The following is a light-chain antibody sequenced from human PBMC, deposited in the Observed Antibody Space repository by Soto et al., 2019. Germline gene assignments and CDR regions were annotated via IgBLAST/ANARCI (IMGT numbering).Light chain of an antibody. J-gene: IGLJ1*01. V-gene: IGLV2-14*01. CDR2: DVS. Sequence: QSALTQPASVSGSPGQSITISCTGTSSDVGGYNYVSWYQQHPGKAPKLMIYDVSNRPSGVSNRFSGSKSGNTASLTISGLQAEDEADYYCSSNTSSSTLLYVFGTGTKETVL. CDR1: SSDVGGYNY. CDR3: SSNTSSSTLLYV.